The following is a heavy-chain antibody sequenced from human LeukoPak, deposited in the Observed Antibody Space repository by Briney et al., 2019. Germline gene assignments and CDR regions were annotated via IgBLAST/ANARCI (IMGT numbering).Heavy chain of an antibody. J-gene: IGHJ3*02. CDR2: ISGSGSSI. CDR3: AKDEDYHDSGSYYDALDI. CDR1: GFTFSTYA. D-gene: IGHD3-10*01. V-gene: IGHV3-23*01. Sequence: GGPLRLSCAASGFTFSTYAMTWVRQAPGKGPEWVSVISGSGSSIHYADSVKGRFTISRDNSKNTLYLQMNTLRAEDTAVYYCAKDEDYHDSGSYYDALDIWGQGTMVTVSS.